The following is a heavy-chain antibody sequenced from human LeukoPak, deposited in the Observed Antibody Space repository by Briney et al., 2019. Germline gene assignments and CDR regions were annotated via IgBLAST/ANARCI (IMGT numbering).Heavy chain of an antibody. CDR1: GSTFGDYA. D-gene: IGHD3-9*01. Sequence: GGSLGLSCTASGSTFGDYAMSWVRQAPGKGLEWVGFIRSKAYGGTTEYAASVKGRFTISRDDSKSIAYLQMNSLKTEDTAVYYCTRLYFDWYSYYMDVWGKGTTVTISS. CDR3: TRLYFDWYSYYMDV. CDR2: IRSKAYGGTT. J-gene: IGHJ6*03. V-gene: IGHV3-49*04.